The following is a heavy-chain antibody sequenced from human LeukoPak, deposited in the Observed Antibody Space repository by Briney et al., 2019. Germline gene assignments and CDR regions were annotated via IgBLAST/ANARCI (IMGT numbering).Heavy chain of an antibody. D-gene: IGHD7-27*01. CDR3: ARDREAVANWGYDWFDP. V-gene: IGHV4-4*07. CDR1: GGSISSYY. Sequence: SETLSLTCTVSGGSISSYYWSWIRQPAGKGLEWIGRIYTSGSTNYNPSLKIRVTMSVDTSKNQFSLKLSSVTAADTAVYYCARDREAVANWGYDWFDPWGQGTLVTVSS. CDR2: IYTSGST. J-gene: IGHJ5*02.